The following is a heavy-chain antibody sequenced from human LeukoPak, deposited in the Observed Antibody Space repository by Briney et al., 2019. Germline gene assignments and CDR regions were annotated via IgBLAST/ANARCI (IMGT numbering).Heavy chain of an antibody. D-gene: IGHD3-22*01. CDR2: IDPSDSYT. V-gene: IGHV5-10-1*01. J-gene: IGHJ4*02. CDR3: ARHLGGYTHFDY. CDR1: GYSFTNYW. Sequence: GESLRISCKGSGYSFTNYWITWVRQMPGKGLECVGKIDPSDSYTNYSPSFQGHVTISADKSITTAYLQWSSLEASDTAIYLCARHLGGYTHFDYWDQGTLVTVSS.